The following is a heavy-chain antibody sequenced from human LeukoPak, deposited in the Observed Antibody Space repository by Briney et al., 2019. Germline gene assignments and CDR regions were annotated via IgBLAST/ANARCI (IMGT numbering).Heavy chain of an antibody. CDR3: AKLASGTDAFDI. D-gene: IGHD2-2*01. J-gene: IGHJ3*02. Sequence: PGRSLRLSCAASGFTFSSYGMHWVRQAPGKGLEWVAVISYDGSNKYYADSVKGRFTISRDNSKNTLYLQMNSLRAEDTAVYYCAKLASGTDAFDIWGQGTMVTVSS. CDR2: ISYDGSNK. CDR1: GFTFSSYG. V-gene: IGHV3-30*18.